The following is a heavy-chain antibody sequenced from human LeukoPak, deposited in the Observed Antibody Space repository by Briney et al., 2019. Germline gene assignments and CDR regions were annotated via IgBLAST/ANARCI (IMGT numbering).Heavy chain of an antibody. J-gene: IGHJ5*02. CDR1: RFTFSSYA. V-gene: IGHV3-30*04. CDR2: ISNDGNNK. Sequence: GGSLRLSCAASRFTFSSYAMHWVRQAPGKGLEWVALISNDGNNKYYADSVKGRFTISRDNAKNSLYLQMNSLRAEDTAVYYCARVRAAAAPRGWFDPWGQGTLVTVSS. CDR3: ARVRAAAAPRGWFDP. D-gene: IGHD6-13*01.